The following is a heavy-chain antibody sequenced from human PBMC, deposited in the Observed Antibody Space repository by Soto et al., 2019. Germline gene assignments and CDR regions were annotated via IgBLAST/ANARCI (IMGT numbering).Heavy chain of an antibody. CDR1: RRTLRSHS. D-gene: IGHD3-3*01. CDR2: IIPIFGTA. V-gene: IGHV1-69*06. Sequence: NVSCEESRRTLRSHSISWVPQAPGQGLEWMGGIIPIFGTANYAQKFQGRVTITADKSTSTAYMELSSLRSEDTAFYYCASSYDFWTVYDYWGQ. CDR3: ASSYDFWTVYDY. J-gene: IGHJ4*02.